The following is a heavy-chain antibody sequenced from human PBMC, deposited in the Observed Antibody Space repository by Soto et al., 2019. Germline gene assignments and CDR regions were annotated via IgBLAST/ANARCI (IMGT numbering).Heavy chain of an antibody. CDR2: IYTSGST. V-gene: IGHV4-4*07. CDR1: GGSISSYY. CDR3: ARDRVYYYGSGRADYYYYGMDV. D-gene: IGHD3-10*01. Sequence: PSETLSLTCTVSGGSISSYYWGWIRQPAGKGLEWIGRIYTSGSTNYNPSLKSRVTMSVDTSKNQFSLKLSSVTAADTAVYYCARDRVYYYGSGRADYYYYGMDVWGQGTTVTVSS. J-gene: IGHJ6*02.